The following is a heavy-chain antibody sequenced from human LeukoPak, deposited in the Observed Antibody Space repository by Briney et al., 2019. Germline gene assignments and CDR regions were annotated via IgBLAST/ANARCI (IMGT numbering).Heavy chain of an antibody. Sequence: SVKVSCKASGCTFSSYAISWVRQAPGQGLEWMGGIIPIFGTANYAQKFQGRVTITADESTSTAYMERSSLRSEDTAVYYCARDLAITIFGVVIRTDAFDIWGQGTMVTVSS. D-gene: IGHD3-3*01. CDR2: IIPIFGTA. CDR1: GCTFSSYA. J-gene: IGHJ3*02. CDR3: ARDLAITIFGVVIRTDAFDI. V-gene: IGHV1-69*13.